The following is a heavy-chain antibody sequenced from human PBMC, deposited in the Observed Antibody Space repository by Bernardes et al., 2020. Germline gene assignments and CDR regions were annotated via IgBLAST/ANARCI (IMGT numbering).Heavy chain of an antibody. Sequence: GGSLRLSCAASGFTFSSYSMNWVRQAPGKGLEWVSSISSSSSYIYYADSVKGRFTISRDNAKNSLYLQMNSLRAEDTAVYYCARVFGYSSGWYRIGAFDIWGQGKMVTVSS. J-gene: IGHJ3*02. D-gene: IGHD6-19*01. CDR3: ARVFGYSSGWYRIGAFDI. CDR2: ISSSSSYI. CDR1: GFTFSSYS. V-gene: IGHV3-21*01.